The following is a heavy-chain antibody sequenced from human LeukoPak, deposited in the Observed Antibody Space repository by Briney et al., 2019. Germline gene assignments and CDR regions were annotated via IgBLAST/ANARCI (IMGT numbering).Heavy chain of an antibody. D-gene: IGHD3-22*01. CDR2: INTDRSST. CDR1: GFTFSGYW. J-gene: IGHJ4*02. V-gene: IGHV3-74*01. Sequence: GGSLRLSCAASGFTFSGYWMHWVRQAPGKGLVWVSRINTDRSSTNYADSVKGRFTISRDNAKKTLYLQMSSLRAEDTAVYYCAKGRETYYYDSSGYGPPGYWGQGTLVTVSS. CDR3: AKGRETYYYDSSGYGPPGY.